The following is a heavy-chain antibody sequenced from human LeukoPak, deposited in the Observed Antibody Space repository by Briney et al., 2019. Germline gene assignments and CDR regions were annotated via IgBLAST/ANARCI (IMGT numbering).Heavy chain of an antibody. CDR3: ARGEGRTYYYDSSGYYYFDY. D-gene: IGHD3-22*01. CDR1: GGSISSGGYY. Sequence: SQTLSLTCTVSGGSISSGGYYWSWIRQHPGKGLERIGYIYYSGSTYYNPSLKSRVTISVDTSKNQFSLKLSSVTAADTAVYYCARGEGRTYYYDSSGYYYFDYWGQGTLVTVSS. J-gene: IGHJ4*02. V-gene: IGHV4-31*03. CDR2: IYYSGST.